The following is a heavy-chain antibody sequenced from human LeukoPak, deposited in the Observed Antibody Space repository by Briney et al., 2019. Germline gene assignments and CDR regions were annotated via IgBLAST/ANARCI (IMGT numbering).Heavy chain of an antibody. J-gene: IGHJ4*02. CDR2: IYYSGST. Sequence: PSETLSLTCTVSGGSIRSSTYYWGWIRQPPGKGLEWIGSIYYSGSTNYNPSLKSRVTISVDTSKNQFSLKLSSVTAADTAVYYCARHPYGDYGIDYWGQGTLVTVSS. V-gene: IGHV4-39*01. D-gene: IGHD4-17*01. CDR3: ARHPYGDYGIDY. CDR1: GGSIRSSTYY.